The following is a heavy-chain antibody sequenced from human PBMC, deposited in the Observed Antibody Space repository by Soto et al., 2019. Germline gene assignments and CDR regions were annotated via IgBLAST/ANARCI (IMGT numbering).Heavy chain of an antibody. Sequence: SETLSLTCTVSGGSVSSNSYSWGWIRQSPGKGLEWIGTIYSSENTYYNPSLLSRVTISVDTSKNEFSLRLSSVTAADTAVYYCARLNGHCVSTNCHGYYGMDVWGQVTTVTVSS. D-gene: IGHD2-2*03. J-gene: IGHJ6*02. CDR2: IYSSENT. CDR1: GGSVSSNSYS. CDR3: ARLNGHCVSTNCHGYYGMDV. V-gene: IGHV4-39*01.